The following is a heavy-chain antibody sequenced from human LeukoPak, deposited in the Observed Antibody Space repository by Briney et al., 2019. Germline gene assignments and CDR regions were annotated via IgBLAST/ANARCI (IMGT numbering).Heavy chain of an antibody. D-gene: IGHD2-8*01. CDR1: GFTFSSYA. V-gene: IGHV3-23*01. J-gene: IGHJ6*03. Sequence: GGSLRLSCAASGFTFSSYAMSWVRQAPGKGLEWVSAISGSGGGTYYADSVKGRFTISRDNSKNTLSLQMNSLRAEDTAVYYCAKCVRYCTNGVCFLNYMDVWGKGTTVTVSS. CDR2: ISGSGGGT. CDR3: AKCVRYCTNGVCFLNYMDV.